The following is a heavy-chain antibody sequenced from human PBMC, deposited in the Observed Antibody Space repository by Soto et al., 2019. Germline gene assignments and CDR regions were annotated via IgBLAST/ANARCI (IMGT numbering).Heavy chain of an antibody. CDR1: GGSISSGGYY. J-gene: IGHJ5*02. D-gene: IGHD3-3*01. V-gene: IGHV4-31*03. Sequence: SSETLSLTCTVSGGSISSGGYYWSWIRQHPGKGLEWIGYIYYSGSTYYNPSLKSRVTISVDTSKNQFSLKLSSVTAADTAVYYSARGPAGLRGFWSGPDHNWFDPWGQGTLVTVYS. CDR2: IYYSGST. CDR3: ARGPAGLRGFWSGPDHNWFDP.